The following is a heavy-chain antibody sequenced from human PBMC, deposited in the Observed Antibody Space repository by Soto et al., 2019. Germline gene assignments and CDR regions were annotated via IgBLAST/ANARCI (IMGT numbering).Heavy chain of an antibody. CDR3: ARDSMDYYDSSGYYSRFDY. J-gene: IGHJ4*02. D-gene: IGHD3-22*01. CDR1: GGTFSSYA. V-gene: IGHV1-69*13. Sequence: ASVKVSCKASGGTFSSYAISWVRQAPGQGLEWMGGIIPIFGTANYAQKFQGRVTITADESTSTAYMELSSLRSEDTAVYYCARDSMDYYDSSGYYSRFDYWGQGTLVTVSS. CDR2: IIPIFGTA.